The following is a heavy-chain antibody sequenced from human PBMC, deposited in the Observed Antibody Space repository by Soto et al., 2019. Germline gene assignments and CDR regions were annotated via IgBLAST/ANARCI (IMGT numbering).Heavy chain of an antibody. Sequence: QVQLVQSGAEVKKPGSSLKVSCKASGGTFSSYAISWVRQAPGQGLEWMGGIIPIFGTANYAQKFQGRVTITADESTSTAYMELSSLRSEDTAVYYCARTYYGSCTYYYYYGMDVWGQGTTVTVSS. J-gene: IGHJ6*02. CDR2: IIPIFGTA. D-gene: IGHD3-10*01. V-gene: IGHV1-69*01. CDR1: GGTFSSYA. CDR3: ARTYYGSCTYYYYYGMDV.